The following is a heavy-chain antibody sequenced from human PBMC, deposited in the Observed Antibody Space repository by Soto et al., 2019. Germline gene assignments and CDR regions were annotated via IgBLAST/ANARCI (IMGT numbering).Heavy chain of an antibody. CDR1: GFTFSSHW. V-gene: IGHV3-74*01. J-gene: IGHJ4*02. CDR3: ARVNPGYSYVNY. D-gene: IGHD5-18*01. Sequence: EVQLVESGGGLVQPGGSLRLSCAASGFTFSSHWMLWVRQAPGKGLVWVSRINSDGSTTSYADSVKGRFTISRDNAKNTLYLQMNSLRAEDTAVYYCARVNPGYSYVNYWGQGTLVTVSS. CDR2: INSDGSTT.